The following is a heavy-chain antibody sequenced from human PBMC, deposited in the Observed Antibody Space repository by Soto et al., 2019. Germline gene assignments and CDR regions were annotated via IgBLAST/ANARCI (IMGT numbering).Heavy chain of an antibody. CDR2: IYYSGST. V-gene: IGHV4-39*01. CDR3: ARSYNWNDDSSGYYYK. Sequence: SETLSLTCTVSGGSISSSSYYWGWIRQPPGKGLEWIGSIYYSGSTYYNPSLKSRVTISVDTSKNQFSLKLSSVTAADTAVYYCARSYNWNDDSSGYYYKWGQGTLVTVSS. CDR1: GGSISSSSYY. J-gene: IGHJ4*02. D-gene: IGHD3-22*01.